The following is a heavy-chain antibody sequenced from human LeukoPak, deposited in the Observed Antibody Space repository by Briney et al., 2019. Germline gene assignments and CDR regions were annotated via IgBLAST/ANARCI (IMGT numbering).Heavy chain of an antibody. J-gene: IGHJ5*02. D-gene: IGHD3-22*01. CDR3: AARITMIEGNCFDP. V-gene: IGHV4-39*07. CDR1: GGSISSSSYY. CDR2: VYHSGST. Sequence: SETLSLTCTISGGSISSSSYYWGWIRQPPGKGLEWIGSVYHSGSTYYNPSLKSRVTISVDTSKNQFSLNLSSVTAADTAMYYCAARITMIEGNCFDPWGQGTLVTVSS.